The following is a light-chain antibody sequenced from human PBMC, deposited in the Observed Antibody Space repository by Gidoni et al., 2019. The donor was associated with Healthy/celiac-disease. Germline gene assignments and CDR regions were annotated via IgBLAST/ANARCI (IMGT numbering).Light chain of an antibody. V-gene: IGLV3-21*02. CDR3: QVWDSSSDHPV. CDR1: NIGSKS. CDR2: DGS. J-gene: IGLJ2*01. Sequence: SYVLTQPPSVSVAPGQTARITCGGNNIGSKSVHWYQQKPGQAPVLVVYDGSDRPSGLPERFAGSNPGNTATLTISRVEAGHEAVYYCQVWDSSSDHPVFGGGTKLTVL.